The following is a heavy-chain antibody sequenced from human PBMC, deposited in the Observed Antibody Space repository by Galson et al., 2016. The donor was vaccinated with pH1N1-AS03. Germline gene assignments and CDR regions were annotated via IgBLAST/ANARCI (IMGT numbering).Heavy chain of an antibody. CDR2: VGGVDGSL. V-gene: IGHV3-23*01. J-gene: IGHJ5*02. D-gene: IGHD3-3*01. Sequence: SLRLSCAASGFTFSIYAMHWVRQAPGKGPKWVSGVGGVDGSLWYAESVKGRFTVSRDNSKGTLDLQMNSLRADDTAVYYCARGSGSPHWFDPWGQGTLVTVSS. CDR3: ARGSGSPHWFDP. CDR1: GFTFSIYA.